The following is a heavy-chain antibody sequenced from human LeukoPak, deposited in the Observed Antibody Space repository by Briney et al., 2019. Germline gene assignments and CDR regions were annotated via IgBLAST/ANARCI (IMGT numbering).Heavy chain of an antibody. CDR1: GGSFSGHY. CDR2: INHNDST. J-gene: IGHJ4*02. D-gene: IGHD3-3*01. V-gene: IGHV4-34*01. CDR3: ASGQYYDLWSGYYVD. Sequence: KPSETLSLTCAVYGGSFSGHYWSWIRQPPGKGLERIGEINHNDSTNYNPSLESRVTISVDTSKNHFSLKLSSVTAADTAVYYCASGQYYDLWSGYYVDWGQGTPVTVSA.